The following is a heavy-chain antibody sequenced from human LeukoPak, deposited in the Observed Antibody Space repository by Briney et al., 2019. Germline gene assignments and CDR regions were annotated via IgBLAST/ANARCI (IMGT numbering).Heavy chain of an antibody. V-gene: IGHV3-9*01. CDR2: ISRNSGTI. Sequence: GGSLRLSCAASGFSFDNYAMQWVRQAPGKGLEWVSGISRNSGTIVYADSVKGRFTISRDNAKNSLLLQMNSLRAEDTALYYCVNKGDAFDMWGQGTMVTVSS. J-gene: IGHJ3*02. CDR1: GFSFDNYA. CDR3: VNKGDAFDM.